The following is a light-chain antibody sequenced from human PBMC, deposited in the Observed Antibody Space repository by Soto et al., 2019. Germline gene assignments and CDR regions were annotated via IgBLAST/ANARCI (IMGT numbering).Light chain of an antibody. Sequence: EIVLTQSPATLSLSPGERATLSCRASQSVSSYLAWYQQKPGQAPRLLIYDASNRATGIPARFSGSGSGTDFTLTISSLEPEDFAVYYCQQRSHWRFTGGGGTKVEIK. CDR2: DAS. CDR3: QQRSHWRFT. J-gene: IGKJ4*01. CDR1: QSVSSY. V-gene: IGKV3-11*01.